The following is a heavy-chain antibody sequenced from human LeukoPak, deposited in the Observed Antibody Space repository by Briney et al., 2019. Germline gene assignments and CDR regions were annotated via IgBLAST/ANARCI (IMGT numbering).Heavy chain of an antibody. CDR2: ISGSGFET. V-gene: IGHV3-23*01. CDR3: AKDRDVYSAFDS. J-gene: IGHJ4*02. D-gene: IGHD3-16*01. CDR1: GFTFSSYT. Sequence: GGSLRLSCAASGFTFSSYTMSWVRQSPGKGLEWVSAISGSGFETFYADSVKGRFTISRDNSNDTLYLQMSSLGADDTAIYYCAKDRDVYSAFDSWGQGTLVTVSS.